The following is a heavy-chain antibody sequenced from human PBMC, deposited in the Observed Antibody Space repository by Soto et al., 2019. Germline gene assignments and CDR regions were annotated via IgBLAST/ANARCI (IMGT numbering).Heavy chain of an antibody. J-gene: IGHJ6*02. CDR3: ARGFPTKFRGVFKPNCYYCYGMDL. D-gene: IGHD3-10*01. CDR1: GGSFSGYY. V-gene: IGHV4-34*01. Sequence: TSETLSLTCAVYGGSFSGYYWSWIRQPPGKGLEWIGEINHSGSTNYNPSLKSRVTISVDTSKNQFSLKLSSVTAADTAVYYCARGFPTKFRGVFKPNCYYCYGMDLWGQGTTVTVSS. CDR2: INHSGST.